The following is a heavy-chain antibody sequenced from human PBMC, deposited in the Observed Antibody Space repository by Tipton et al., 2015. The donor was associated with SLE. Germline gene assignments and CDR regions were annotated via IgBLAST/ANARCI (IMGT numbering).Heavy chain of an antibody. Sequence: TLSLTCAVYGGSFSGYYWSWIRQPPGKGLEWIGEINHSGSTKCNPSLKSRVTISVDTSKNQFSLKLSSATAADTAVYYCARHSRMVYWGQGTLATVSS. CDR1: GGSFSGYY. D-gene: IGHD2-8*01. CDR2: INHSGST. V-gene: IGHV4-34*01. CDR3: ARHSRMVY. J-gene: IGHJ4*02.